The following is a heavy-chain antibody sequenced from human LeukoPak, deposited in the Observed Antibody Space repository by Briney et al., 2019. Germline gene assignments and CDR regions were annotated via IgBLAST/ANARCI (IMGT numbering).Heavy chain of an antibody. Sequence: GGSLRLSCAASGLXFSRYGINWVRQAPGKGLEWVSAISGSGDSTYHADSVRGRFTVSRDNSKNTLYLQMKSLRAEDTAVYYCARNILFAFDIWGQGTMVTVSS. CDR1: GLXFSRYG. CDR3: ARNILFAFDI. CDR2: ISGSGDST. J-gene: IGHJ3*02. V-gene: IGHV3-23*01.